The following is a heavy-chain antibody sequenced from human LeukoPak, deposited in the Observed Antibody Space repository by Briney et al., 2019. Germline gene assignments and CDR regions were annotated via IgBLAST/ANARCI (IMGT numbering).Heavy chain of an antibody. J-gene: IGHJ4*02. CDR1: GFSFSSYA. Sequence: GGSLRLSCAASGFSFSSYAVSWVRQAPGRGLEWVSAISGSGGITYYADSVKGRFTISRDNSKNTLYLQMNSLRAEDTAVYYCAKDEGAAGLDYWGQGTLVTVSS. CDR3: AKDEGAAGLDY. CDR2: ISGSGGIT. V-gene: IGHV3-23*01. D-gene: IGHD6-13*01.